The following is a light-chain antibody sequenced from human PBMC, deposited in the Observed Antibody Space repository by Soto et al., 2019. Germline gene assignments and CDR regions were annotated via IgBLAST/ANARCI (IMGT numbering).Light chain of an antibody. Sequence: QSALTQPASVSGSPGQSITISCTGTSSDVGGYNYVSWYQQHPGKAPKLIFYDVSHRPSGVSNRFSGSKSGNTASLTISGLQAEDEADYYCSSYTSSRTYIFGAGTKLTVL. J-gene: IGLJ1*01. CDR3: SSYTSSRTYI. V-gene: IGLV2-14*01. CDR1: SSDVGGYNY. CDR2: DVS.